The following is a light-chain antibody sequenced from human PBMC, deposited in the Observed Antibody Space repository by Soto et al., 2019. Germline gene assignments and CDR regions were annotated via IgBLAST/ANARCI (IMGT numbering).Light chain of an antibody. CDR3: SSYTSSSTQV. V-gene: IGLV2-14*01. J-gene: IGLJ1*01. Sequence: QSVLTQPASVSGSPGPSITISCTGTSSDVGGYNYVSWYQQHPGKAPKLMIYEVSNRPSGVSNRFSGSKSGNTASLTISGLQAEDEADYYCSSYTSSSTQVFGTGTKLTV. CDR1: SSDVGGYNY. CDR2: EVS.